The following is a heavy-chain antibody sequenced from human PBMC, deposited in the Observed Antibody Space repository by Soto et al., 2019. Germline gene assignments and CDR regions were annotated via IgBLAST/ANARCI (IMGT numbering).Heavy chain of an antibody. CDR3: AREVGGDVVHTDDFYGMDV. D-gene: IGHD2-21*01. CDR2: INSDGSST. CDR1: GFTLSSNW. Sequence: PGGSLRLSCAASGFTLSSNWMHWVRQAPGKGLVWVSRINSDGSSTRYADSVKGRFTISRDSAKNTLYLQMNSLKVDDTGVYYCAREVGGDVVHTDDFYGMDVWGQGTTVTVSS. J-gene: IGHJ6*02. V-gene: IGHV3-74*01.